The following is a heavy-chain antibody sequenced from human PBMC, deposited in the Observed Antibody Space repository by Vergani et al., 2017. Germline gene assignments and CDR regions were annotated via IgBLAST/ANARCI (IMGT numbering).Heavy chain of an antibody. J-gene: IGHJ4*02. CDR3: ARAFRYYDSSGYYQFDY. CDR1: GGTFSSYA. V-gene: IGHV1-69*04. Sequence: QVQLVQSGAEVKKPGSSVKVSCKASGGTFSSYAISWVRPAPGQGLEWMGRIIPILGIANYAQKFQGRVTITADKSTSTAYMELSSLRSEDTAVYYCARAFRYYDSSGYYQFDYWGQGTLVTVSS. CDR2: IIPILGIA. D-gene: IGHD3-22*01.